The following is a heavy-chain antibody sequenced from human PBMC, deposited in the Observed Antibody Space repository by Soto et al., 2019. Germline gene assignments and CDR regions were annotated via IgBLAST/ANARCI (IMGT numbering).Heavy chain of an antibody. CDR1: GFTFSSYG. Sequence: GGSLRLSCAASGFTFSSYGMHWVRQAPGKGLEWVAVISYDGSNKYYADSVKGRFTISRDNSKNTLYLQMNSLRAEDTAVYYCAKDRLGESYFDYWGQGTLVTVSS. CDR2: ISYDGSNK. D-gene: IGHD3-10*01. J-gene: IGHJ4*02. CDR3: AKDRLGESYFDY. V-gene: IGHV3-30*18.